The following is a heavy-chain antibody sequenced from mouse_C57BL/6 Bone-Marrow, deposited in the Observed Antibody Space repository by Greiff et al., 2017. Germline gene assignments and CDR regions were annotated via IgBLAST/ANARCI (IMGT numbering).Heavy chain of an antibody. CDR1: GYTFTSYW. D-gene: IGHD2-3*01. Sequence: QVQLQQPGAELVMPGASVKLSCKASGYTFTSYWMHWVKQRPGQGLEWIGEIDPSDSYTNYNQKFKGKSTLTVDKSSSTAYMQLSSLTSEDSAVYYCARGWLLPFDYWGQGTTRTVSS. CDR3: ARGWLLPFDY. J-gene: IGHJ2*01. V-gene: IGHV1-69*01. CDR2: IDPSDSYT.